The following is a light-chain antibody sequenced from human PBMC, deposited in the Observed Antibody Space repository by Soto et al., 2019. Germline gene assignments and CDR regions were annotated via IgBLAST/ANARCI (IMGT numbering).Light chain of an antibody. CDR3: QQRSSWPPT. V-gene: IGKV3-11*01. J-gene: IGKJ5*01. Sequence: ETVLTQSPATLSLSPGERATLSCRASESVGSFLAWYRQKPGQAPRLLIFDAYNRATGIPVRFSGSGSGTDFTLTIRSLEPEDFAVYYCQQRSSWPPTFGQGTRLEIK. CDR2: DAY. CDR1: ESVGSF.